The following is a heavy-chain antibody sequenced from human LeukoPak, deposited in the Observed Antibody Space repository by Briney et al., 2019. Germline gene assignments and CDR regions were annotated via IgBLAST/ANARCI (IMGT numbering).Heavy chain of an antibody. J-gene: IGHJ4*02. CDR2: ISVSSGSI. V-gene: IGHV3-48*01. CDR3: ARSTPLGSSYGFDY. CDR1: GFTFNTYS. Sequence: PGGSLRLSCAASGFTFNTYSMNWVRQAPGKGLEWVSYISVSSGSIYHADSVKGRFTISRDNAKNSLYLQMNSLRAEDTAVYYCARSTPLGSSYGFDYWGQGTLVTVSS. D-gene: IGHD5-18*01.